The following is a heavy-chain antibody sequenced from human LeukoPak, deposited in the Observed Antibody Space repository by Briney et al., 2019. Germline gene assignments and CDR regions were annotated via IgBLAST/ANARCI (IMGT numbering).Heavy chain of an antibody. J-gene: IGHJ4*02. V-gene: IGHV3-30*02. CDR1: GFTFDDYA. CDR2: IRYNGSNK. Sequence: TGGSLRLSCAASGFTFDDYAMHWVRQAPGKGLEWVAFIRYNGSNKYYADSVKGRFTISRDNSKNTLYLQMNSLRAEDTAVYYCAKDPNPYCGGDCYIDYWGQGTLVTVSS. CDR3: AKDPNPYCGGDCYIDY. D-gene: IGHD2-21*02.